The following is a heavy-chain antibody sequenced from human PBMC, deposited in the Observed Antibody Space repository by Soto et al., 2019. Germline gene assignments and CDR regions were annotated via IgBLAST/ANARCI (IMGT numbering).Heavy chain of an antibody. Sequence: PEESLTISCKVSGYSFTSYWISWVLQMPGKGLEWMGTIDYRDSYTNYSPSFQGHVTISADKSISTAYLQWSSLKASDTAMHYCARHVGLRYFAWFPNFDYWGQGTMVTVSS. CDR3: ARHVGLRYFAWFPNFDY. CDR1: GYSFTSYW. CDR2: IDYRDSYT. D-gene: IGHD3-9*01. V-gene: IGHV5-10-1*01. J-gene: IGHJ4*02.